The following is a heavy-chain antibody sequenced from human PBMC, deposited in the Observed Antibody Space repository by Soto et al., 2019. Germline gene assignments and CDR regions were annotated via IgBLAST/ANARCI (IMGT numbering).Heavy chain of an antibody. CDR3: ERGGFSSTYRFDH. Sequence: QVQLVQSGAEVKMPGSSMKFSCKASAGTLGNYVMNWVRQTPGQGLEWMGGIIPTFGSPNYAQKFQGRVTITADDSTSTVYMELRSLRLEDTAVYYCERGGFSSTYRFDHWGQGTLVTVSS. D-gene: IGHD6-6*01. V-gene: IGHV1-69*01. CDR1: AGTLGNYV. CDR2: IIPTFGSP. J-gene: IGHJ4*02.